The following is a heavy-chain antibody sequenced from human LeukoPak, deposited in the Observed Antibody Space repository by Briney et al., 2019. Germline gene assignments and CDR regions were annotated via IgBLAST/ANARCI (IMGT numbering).Heavy chain of an antibody. CDR2: IHSRGST. D-gene: IGHD6-6*01. CDR1: GGSITSQY. V-gene: IGHV4-4*07. J-gene: IGHJ4*02. CDR3: ARVDPDSSSTLEVFDY. Sequence: SETLSLTCTVSGGSITSQYWTWIRQPAGKGLEWIGRIHSRGSTNHNPSLKSRVTMSVDTSKNQFSLKLTSVTAADTAVYYCARVDPDSSSTLEVFDYWGQGTLVTVSS.